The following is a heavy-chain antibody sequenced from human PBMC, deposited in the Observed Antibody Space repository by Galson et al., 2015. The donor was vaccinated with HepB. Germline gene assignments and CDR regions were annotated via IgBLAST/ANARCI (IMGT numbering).Heavy chain of an antibody. J-gene: IGHJ4*02. CDR1: GFTFSNAW. D-gene: IGHD2-2*01. CDR3: TTARDIVVVPAAMDFDY. CDR2: IKSKTDGGTT. Sequence: SLRLSCAASGFTFSNAWMSWVRQAPGKGLEWVGRIKSKTDGGTTDYAAPVKGRFTISRDDSKNTLYLQMNSLKTEDTAVYYCTTARDIVVVPAAMDFDYWGQGTLVTVSS. V-gene: IGHV3-15*01.